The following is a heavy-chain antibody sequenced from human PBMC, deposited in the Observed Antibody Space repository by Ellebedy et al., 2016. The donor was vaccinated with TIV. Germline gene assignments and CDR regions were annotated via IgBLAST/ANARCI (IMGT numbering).Heavy chain of an antibody. CDR3: ARDTVPAALDAFDI. D-gene: IGHD2-2*01. V-gene: IGHV3-21*01. CDR1: GFTFSDYS. J-gene: IGHJ3*02. CDR2: ISDFSAYR. Sequence: PGGSLRLSCTASGFTFSDYSMNWVRQAPGKGLEWVSSISDFSAYRFYADSVKGRFTIYRDNAKNSLYLQMDSLRAEDTAVYYCARDTVPAALDAFDIWGQGTMVTVSS.